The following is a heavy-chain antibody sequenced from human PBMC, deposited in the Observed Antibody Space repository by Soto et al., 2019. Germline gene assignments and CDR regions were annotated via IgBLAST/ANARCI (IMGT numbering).Heavy chain of an antibody. CDR2: LYYGRSA. V-gene: IGHV4-59*01. CDR3: ALRSMAVVPEY. CDR1: GDSISSYY. D-gene: IGHD3-22*01. Sequence: QVQLQESGPGLVKPSETLSLTCAVSGDSISSYYCMWIRQPPGKGLESIGYLYYGRSANYNPSLKSRVTLYVDTSTNPCSLTLSSMTAADTAGYYCALRSMAVVPEYWGQGTLVTVSS. J-gene: IGHJ4*02.